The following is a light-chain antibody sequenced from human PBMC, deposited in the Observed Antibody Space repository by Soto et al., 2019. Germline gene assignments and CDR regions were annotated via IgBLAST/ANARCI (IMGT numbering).Light chain of an antibody. Sequence: DIHMTQSPSTLSASVGDRVTITCRASQSIGNWLAWYQHKPGKAPKFLIYDASSLEAGVPSRFSGSGSGTEFTLTISSLQPDDFATYYCQQYDSYSPTFGQGTKVEIK. CDR3: QQYDSYSPT. CDR2: DAS. J-gene: IGKJ1*01. V-gene: IGKV1-5*01. CDR1: QSIGNW.